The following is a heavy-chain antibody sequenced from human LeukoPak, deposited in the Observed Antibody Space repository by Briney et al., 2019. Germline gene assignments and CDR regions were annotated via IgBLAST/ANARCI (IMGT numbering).Heavy chain of an antibody. CDR2: IYYSGST. CDR3: ASLAVAGLSEGY. J-gene: IGHJ4*02. Sequence: SETLSLTCTVSGVSISSSSYHWGWIRQPPGKGLEWIGSIYYSGSTYYNPSLKSRVTISVDTSKNQFSLKLSSVTAADTAVYYCASLAVAGLSEGYWGQGTLVIVSS. D-gene: IGHD6-19*01. V-gene: IGHV4-39*01. CDR1: GVSISSSSYH.